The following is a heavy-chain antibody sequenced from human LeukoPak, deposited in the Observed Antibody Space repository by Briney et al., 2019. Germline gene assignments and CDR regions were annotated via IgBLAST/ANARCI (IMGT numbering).Heavy chain of an antibody. CDR2: VFDSGST. CDR1: GGSISNYW. Sequence: TSETLSLTCTVSGGSISNYWWSWIRQPPGKGLEWIGYVFDSGSTNYNPSLKSRVTISVNTSKKQFSLKLSSVTAADTAVYYCARGHSSSWNYFDYWGQGTLVTVSS. D-gene: IGHD6-13*01. V-gene: IGHV4-59*01. CDR3: ARGHSSSWNYFDY. J-gene: IGHJ4*02.